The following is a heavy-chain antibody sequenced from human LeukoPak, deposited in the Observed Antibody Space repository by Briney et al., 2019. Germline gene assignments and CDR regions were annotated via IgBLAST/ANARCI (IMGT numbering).Heavy chain of an antibody. CDR2: VYYSGST. CDR1: GYSISSGYY. V-gene: IGHV4-38-2*02. CDR3: AILVGANFDY. J-gene: IGHJ4*02. D-gene: IGHD1-26*01. Sequence: SETLSLTCTVSGYSISSGYYWGWIRQPPGKGLEWIGSVYYSGSTYYNPSLKSRVTISVDTSKNQFSLKLSSVTAADTAVYYCAILVGANFDYWGQGTLVTVSS.